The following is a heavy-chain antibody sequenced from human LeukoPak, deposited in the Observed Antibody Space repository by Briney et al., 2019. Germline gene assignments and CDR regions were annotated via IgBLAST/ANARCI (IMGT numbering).Heavy chain of an antibody. V-gene: IGHV4-34*01. CDR1: GGSFSGYY. J-gene: IGHJ4*02. Sequence: KTSETLSLTCAVYGGSFSGYYWSWIRQPLGRGLEWIGEINHSGSTNYNPSLKSRVTISVDTSKNQFSLNLNSVTAADTAVYYCARGMEWSRYSGSYPIFDYWGQGTLVTVSS. CDR2: INHSGST. CDR3: ARGMEWSRYSGSYPIFDY. D-gene: IGHD1-26*01.